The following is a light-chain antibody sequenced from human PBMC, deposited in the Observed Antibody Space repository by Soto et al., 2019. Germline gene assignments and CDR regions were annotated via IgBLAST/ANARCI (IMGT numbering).Light chain of an antibody. CDR3: QHYNIYPEA. J-gene: IGKJ1*01. CDR1: QTISSY. Sequence: DLPVDPFSSTPSGSVGGRVPLPCRASQTISSYLAWYQQKPGKAPKLLIYEASTLKSGVPSRFSGSGSGTEFTLTISSLQPDDFATYYCQHYNIYPEAFGQGTKVDIK. CDR2: EAS. V-gene: IGKV1-5*03.